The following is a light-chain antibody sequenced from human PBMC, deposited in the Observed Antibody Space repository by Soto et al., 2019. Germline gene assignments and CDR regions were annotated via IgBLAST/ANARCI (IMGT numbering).Light chain of an antibody. Sequence: QSALTQPASVSGSPGQSITISCTGTSSDVGGYNYVSWYQHHPHKAPKLMIYEVSNRPSGVSTRFSGSKSGSTASLTISGLQAEDEADYYCTSYTSSSTLEIGGGTKLTVL. CDR3: TSYTSSSTLE. CDR1: SSDVGGYNY. J-gene: IGLJ2*01. CDR2: EVS. V-gene: IGLV2-14*01.